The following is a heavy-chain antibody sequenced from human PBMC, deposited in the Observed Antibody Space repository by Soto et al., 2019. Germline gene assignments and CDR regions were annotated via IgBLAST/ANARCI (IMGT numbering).Heavy chain of an antibody. D-gene: IGHD3-3*01. J-gene: IGHJ6*02. CDR2: ISTSSSDI. Sequence: GGSLRLSCAASEFTFSSYSMNWVRQAPGTGLESVSSISTSSSDIYYADSVKGRFTISRDNAKNSLYLQMNSLRAEDTAVYYGPRVRILGVVIPRGYGMDVWDQGTPVTASS. CDR1: EFTFSSYS. V-gene: IGHV3-21*01. CDR3: PRVRILGVVIPRGYGMDV.